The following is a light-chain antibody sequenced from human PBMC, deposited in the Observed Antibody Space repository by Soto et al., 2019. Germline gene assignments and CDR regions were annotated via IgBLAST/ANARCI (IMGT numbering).Light chain of an antibody. CDR3: ISYTDRQSYL. V-gene: IGLV2-11*01. J-gene: IGLJ1*01. CDR1: SSDVGVYNY. CDR2: DVS. Sequence: QSVLTQPRSVSGSPGQSVTISCTGTSSDVGVYNYVSWYQQYPGKAPKIMIYDVSKRPSGVPDRFSGSKSGITASLTISGLQTEDEADYYCISYTDRQSYLFGTGTKVTVL.